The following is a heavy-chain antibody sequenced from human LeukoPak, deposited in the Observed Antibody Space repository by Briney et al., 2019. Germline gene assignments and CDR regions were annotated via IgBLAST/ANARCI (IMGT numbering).Heavy chain of an antibody. D-gene: IGHD5-18*01. V-gene: IGHV3-48*02. J-gene: IGHJ4*02. CDR3: ARDALHTAHFDY. CDR1: GFTFSSYT. CDR2: VSASSDI. Sequence: PGGSLRLSCAASGFTFSSYTMNWVRRAPGKGLQWVSTVSASSDIHYSDFVKGRFTISRDNARNSLYLQMNSLRDEDTAVYYCARDALHTAHFDYWGQGTLVTVSS.